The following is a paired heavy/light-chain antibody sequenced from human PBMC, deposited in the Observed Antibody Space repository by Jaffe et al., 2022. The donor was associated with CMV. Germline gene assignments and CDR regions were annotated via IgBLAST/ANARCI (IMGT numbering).Light chain of an antibody. V-gene: IGLV2-14*03. CDR3: SSYTRSSTPVL. J-gene: IGLJ2*01. CDR1: SSDVGGYNY. CDR2: DVS. Sequence: QSALTQPASVSGSPGQSITISCTGTSSDVGGYNYVSWYQQHPGKAPKLMIYDVSNRPSGVSNRFSGSKSGNTASLTISGLQAEDEADYYCSSYTRSSTPVLFGGGTKLTVL.
Heavy chain of an antibody. J-gene: IGHJ6*03. CDR3: VRVGLADWLDYYYYMDV. V-gene: IGHV3-21*02. CDR2: ISSSSSYI. D-gene: IGHD3-9*01. CDR1: GFTFSSNS. Sequence: EVQLVESGGGLVKPGGSLRLSCAASGFTFSSNSMNWVRQAPGKGLEWVSSISSSSSYIYYADSVKGRFTISRDNAKNSLYLQMNSLRAEDTAVYYCVRVGLADWLDYYYYMDVWGKGTTVTVSS.